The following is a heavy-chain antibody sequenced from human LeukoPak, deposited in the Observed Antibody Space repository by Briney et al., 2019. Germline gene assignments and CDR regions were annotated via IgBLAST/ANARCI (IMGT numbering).Heavy chain of an antibody. CDR1: GGSISSGGYY. CDR3: AREAMVRGVMPYYFDY. D-gene: IGHD3-10*01. CDR2: IYYSGST. V-gene: IGHV4-30-4*08. Sequence: SETLSLTCTVSGGSISSGGYYWSWIRQHPGKGLEWIGYIYYSGSTYYNPSLKSRVTISVDTSKNQFSLKLSSVTAADTAVYYCAREAMVRGVMPYYFDYWGQGTLVTVSS. J-gene: IGHJ4*02.